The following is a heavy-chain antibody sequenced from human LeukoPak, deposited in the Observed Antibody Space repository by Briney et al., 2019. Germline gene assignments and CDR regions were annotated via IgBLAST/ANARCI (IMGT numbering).Heavy chain of an antibody. CDR2: IWYDGSNK. V-gene: IGHV3-33*01. D-gene: IGHD3-10*01. CDR1: GFXFSSYG. CDR3: ARGRLLWFGESFDY. J-gene: IGHJ4*02. Sequence: GRSLRLSCAASGFXFSSYGIHWVRQAPGKGLEWMAVIWYDGSNKYYADSVKGRFTISRDNSKNTLYLQMNSLRAEDTAVYYCARGRLLWFGESFDYWGQGTLVTVSS.